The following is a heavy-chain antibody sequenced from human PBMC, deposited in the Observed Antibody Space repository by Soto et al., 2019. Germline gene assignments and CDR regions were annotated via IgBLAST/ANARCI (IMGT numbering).Heavy chain of an antibody. CDR1: GGSVSSGSYY. CDR3: ARGNYDFWSGYHTRTSYGMDV. CDR2: IYYSGST. J-gene: IGHJ6*02. V-gene: IGHV4-61*01. D-gene: IGHD3-3*01. Sequence: KASETLSLTCTVSGGSVSSGSYYWSWIRQPPGKGLEWIGYIYYSGSTNYNPSLKSRVTISVDTSKNQFSLKLSSVTAADTAVYYCARGNYDFWSGYHTRTSYGMDVWGQGTTVTVSS.